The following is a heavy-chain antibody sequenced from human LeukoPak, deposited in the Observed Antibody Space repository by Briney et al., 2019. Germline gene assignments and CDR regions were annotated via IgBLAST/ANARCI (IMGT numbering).Heavy chain of an antibody. CDR2: IFAGDSDT. D-gene: IGHD4-23*01. V-gene: IGHV5-51*01. J-gene: IGHJ4*02. CDR3: ARRAYGGNEFYFDY. CDR1: GYSFTSFW. Sequence: GESLKISCKASGYSFTSFWIGWVRQMPGKGLEWMGIIFAGDSDTRYSPSFQGQVTISADKSITTAYLQWSSLKASDTAMYYCARRAYGGNEFYFDYWGQGALVTVSS.